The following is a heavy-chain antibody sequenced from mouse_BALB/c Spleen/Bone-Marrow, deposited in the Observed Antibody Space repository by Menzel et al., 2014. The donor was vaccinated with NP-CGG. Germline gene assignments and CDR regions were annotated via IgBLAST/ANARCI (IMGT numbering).Heavy chain of an antibody. CDR3: ARGGNYAWFAY. CDR2: ISSGSSTI. D-gene: IGHD2-1*01. CDR1: GFTFSSFG. J-gene: IGHJ3*01. Sequence: EVQRVESGGGLVQPGGSRKLSCAASGFTFSSFGMHWVRQAPEKGLEWVPYISSGSSTIYYAGTVKGRFTISRDNPKNTLFLQMTSLRSEDTAMYYCARGGNYAWFAYWGQGTLVTVSA. V-gene: IGHV5-17*02.